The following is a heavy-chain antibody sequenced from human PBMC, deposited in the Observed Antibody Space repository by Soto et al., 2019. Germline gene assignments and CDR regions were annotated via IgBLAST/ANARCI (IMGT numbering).Heavy chain of an antibody. CDR2: ISSSSSYI. J-gene: IGHJ4*02. CDR1: GFTLSSYS. CDR3: ARVHYYDSSGFYL. D-gene: IGHD3-22*01. Sequence: GGSLRLSCAASGFTLSSYSMNWVRQAPGKGLEWVSSISSSSSYIYYGDSVKGRFTISRDNAKNSLYLQMNSLRAEDTATYYCARVHYYDSSGFYLWGQGTLVTVSS. V-gene: IGHV3-21*01.